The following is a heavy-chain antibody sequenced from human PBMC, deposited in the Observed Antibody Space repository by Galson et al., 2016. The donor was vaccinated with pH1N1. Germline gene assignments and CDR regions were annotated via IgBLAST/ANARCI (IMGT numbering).Heavy chain of an antibody. CDR3: AREWDHTLDA. J-gene: IGHJ6*02. CDR2: IFYTGTTT. Sequence: SETLSLTCAVSGDSMSGHYWSWVRQPPGKGLEWIGYIFYTGTTTNYNPSLERRVSMSIDTSRTQFSLKLSSVTTADTAVYYCAREWDHTLDAWGQGTTVTVSS. CDR1: GDSMSGHY. D-gene: IGHD1-26*01. V-gene: IGHV4-59*11.